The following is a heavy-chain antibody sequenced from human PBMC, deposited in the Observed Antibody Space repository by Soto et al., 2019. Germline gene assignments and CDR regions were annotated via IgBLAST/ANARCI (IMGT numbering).Heavy chain of an antibody. V-gene: IGHV4-61*01. D-gene: IGHD6-19*01. CDR2: IYYSGST. Sequence: PSETLSLTCTVSGGSVSSGSYYWSWIRQPPGKGLEWIGYIYYSGSTNYNPSLKSRVTISVDTSKNQFSLKLSSVTAADTAVYYCARVGAVAGRTWFDPCGQRNLLPVSS. J-gene: IGHJ5*02. CDR3: ARVGAVAGRTWFDP. CDR1: GGSVSSGSYY.